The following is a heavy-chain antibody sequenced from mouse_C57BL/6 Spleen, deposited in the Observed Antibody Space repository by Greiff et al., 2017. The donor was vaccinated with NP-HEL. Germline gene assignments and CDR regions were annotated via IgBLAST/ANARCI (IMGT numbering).Heavy chain of an antibody. CDR1: GYAFSSSW. CDR3: ARRGLGIYAMDY. V-gene: IGHV1-82*01. D-gene: IGHD4-1*01. J-gene: IGHJ4*01. CDR2: IYPGDGDT. Sequence: VQLQQSGPELVKPGASVKISCKASGYAFSSSWMNWVKQRPGKGLEWIGRIYPGDGDTNYNGKFKGKATLTADKSSSTAYMQLSSLTSEDSAVYFCARRGLGIYAMDYWGQGTSVTVSS.